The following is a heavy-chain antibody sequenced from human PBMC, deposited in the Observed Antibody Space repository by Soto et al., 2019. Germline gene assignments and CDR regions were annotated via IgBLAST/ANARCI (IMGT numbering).Heavy chain of an antibody. CDR1: GGTFSSYA. CDR2: IIPIFGTA. J-gene: IGHJ6*02. V-gene: IGHV1-69*01. Sequence: QVQLVQSGAEVKKPGSSVKVSCKASGGTFSSYAISWVRQAPGQGLEWMGGIIPIFGTANYAQKFQGRVTITAEESTSTAYMELSSLRSEDTAVYYCARGGYDFWSGYPRKYGMDVWGQGTTVTVSS. CDR3: ARGGYDFWSGYPRKYGMDV. D-gene: IGHD3-3*01.